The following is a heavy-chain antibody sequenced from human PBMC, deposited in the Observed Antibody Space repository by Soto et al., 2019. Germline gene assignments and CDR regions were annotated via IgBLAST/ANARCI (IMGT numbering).Heavy chain of an antibody. D-gene: IGHD3-3*01. CDR2: INHSGST. CDR1: GGSFSGYY. J-gene: IGHJ4*02. CDR3: VRESPYYDFWRGYFTFDY. V-gene: IGHV4-34*01. Sequence: PSETLSLTCAVYGGSFSGYYWSWIRQPPGKGLEWIGEINHSGSTNYNPSLKSRVTIAVDTSKNQFSLKLSSVTAADTAVYYCVRESPYYDFWRGYFTFDYWGQGTLVSVS.